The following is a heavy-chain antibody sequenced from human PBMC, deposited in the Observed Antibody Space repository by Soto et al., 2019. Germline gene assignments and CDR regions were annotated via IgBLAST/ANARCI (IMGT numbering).Heavy chain of an antibody. J-gene: IGHJ4*02. CDR3: AKGAWYGSSSSSDS. D-gene: IGHD6-6*01. CDR2: MSCDGSRQ. Sequence: QVQLVESGGGVVQPGRSLRLSCAASGSSLINYDMHWVRQAPGKGLEWVAVMSCDGSRQFYADSVRGRFSVSRDISKSALYLQMSSLRIEDTAIYCCAKGAWYGSSSSSDSWGQGTHVTVSS. V-gene: IGHV3-30*18. CDR1: GSSLINYD.